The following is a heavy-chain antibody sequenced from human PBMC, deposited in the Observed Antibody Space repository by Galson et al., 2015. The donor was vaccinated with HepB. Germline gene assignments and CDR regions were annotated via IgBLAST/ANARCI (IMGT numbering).Heavy chain of an antibody. Sequence: SLRLSCAASGFTFANYAFSWVRQAPGEGLDWVSGITDSGTGIYYADSVKGRFTMSRDNSRNTLYLQMNYLRAEDTAIYYCARDLGAPDQPLCGQGALVTVSS. CDR1: GFTFANYA. CDR3: ARDLGAPDQPL. CDR2: ITDSGTGI. J-gene: IGHJ4*02. V-gene: IGHV3-23*01.